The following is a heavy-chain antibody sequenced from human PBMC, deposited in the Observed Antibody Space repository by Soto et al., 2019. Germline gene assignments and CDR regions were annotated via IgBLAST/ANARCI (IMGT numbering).Heavy chain of an antibody. CDR3: ARHGITMVRGVIITAGWFDP. Sequence: SETLSLTCTVAGGSIRSSSYYWGWIRQPPGKGLEWIASIYYSGSTYYNPSLKSRVTISVDTSKNQFSLKLSSVTAADTAVYYCARHGITMVRGVIITAGWFDPWGQGTLVTVSS. J-gene: IGHJ5*02. D-gene: IGHD3-10*01. CDR2: IYYSGST. V-gene: IGHV4-39*01. CDR1: GGSIRSSSYY.